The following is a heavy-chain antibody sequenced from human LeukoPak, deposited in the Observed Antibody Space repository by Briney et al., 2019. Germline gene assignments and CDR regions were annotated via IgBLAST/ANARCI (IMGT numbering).Heavy chain of an antibody. V-gene: IGHV1-69*13. CDR2: IIPIFGTA. CDR1: GGTFSSYA. CDR3: ARASSYCGGDCYSSDY. D-gene: IGHD2-21*01. J-gene: IGHJ4*02. Sequence: SVKVSCKASGGTFSSYAISWVRQAPGQGLEWMGGIIPIFGTANYAQKFQGRVTITADESTSTAYMELSSLRSEDTAVYYCARASSYCGGDCYSSDYWGQGTLVTVSS.